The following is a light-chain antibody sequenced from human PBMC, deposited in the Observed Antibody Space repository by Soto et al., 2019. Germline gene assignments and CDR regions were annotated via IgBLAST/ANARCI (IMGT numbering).Light chain of an antibody. CDR3: GTWDSSLSAGV. J-gene: IGLJ1*01. V-gene: IGLV1-51*01. CDR1: SSNIGKNY. Sequence: QSVLTQPPSVSAAPGQKVTISCSGSSSNIGKNYVCWYQHLPGTAPKLLICDDHSRPSGIPDRFSGSKSGTSATLGITGLETGDGADYSCGTWDSSLSAGVFGPGTKLTVL. CDR2: DDH.